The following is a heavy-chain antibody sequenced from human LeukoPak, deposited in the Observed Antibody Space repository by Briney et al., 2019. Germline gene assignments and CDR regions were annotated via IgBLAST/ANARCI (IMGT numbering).Heavy chain of an antibody. D-gene: IGHD6-19*01. CDR2: ISYDASNE. J-gene: IGHJ6*02. V-gene: IGHV3-30*04. CDR1: GFTFNNYA. Sequence: GRSLRLSYAVSGFTFNNYAFHWVRQAPGKGLEWVAIISYDASNEYYADSVKGRFTISRDNSKNILYLQMNSLRAEDTGVYYCARDGTPLGSGYNYYRGTDVWGQGTTVTVSS. CDR3: ARDGTPLGSGYNYYRGTDV.